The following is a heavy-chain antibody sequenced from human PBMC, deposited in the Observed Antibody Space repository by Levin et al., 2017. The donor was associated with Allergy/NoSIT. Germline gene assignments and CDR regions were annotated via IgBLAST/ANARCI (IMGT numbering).Heavy chain of an antibody. CDR1: GFTVSSNY. D-gene: IGHD3-9*01. V-gene: IGHV3-53*01. Sequence: GGSLRLSCAASGFTVSSNYMSWVRQAPGKGLEWVSVIYSGGSTYYADSVKGRFTISRDNSKNTLYLQMNSLRAEDTAVYYCARRFDILTGGMDVWGQGTTVTVSS. J-gene: IGHJ6*02. CDR2: IYSGGST. CDR3: ARRFDILTGGMDV.